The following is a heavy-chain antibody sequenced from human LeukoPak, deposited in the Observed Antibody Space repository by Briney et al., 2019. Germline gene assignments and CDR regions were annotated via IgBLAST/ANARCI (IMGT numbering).Heavy chain of an antibody. Sequence: PGESLKISCKGSGYRFTSYWIGWVRQMPGKGLEWMGIIYPGDSDTGYSPSFQGQVTISADKSISTAYLQWSSLKASDTAMYYCARMGGFWSGYHLPEKFYYYYYMDVWGKGTTVTVSS. V-gene: IGHV5-51*01. D-gene: IGHD3-3*01. CDR3: ARMGGFWSGYHLPEKFYYYYYMDV. CDR1: GYRFTSYW. CDR2: IYPGDSDT. J-gene: IGHJ6*03.